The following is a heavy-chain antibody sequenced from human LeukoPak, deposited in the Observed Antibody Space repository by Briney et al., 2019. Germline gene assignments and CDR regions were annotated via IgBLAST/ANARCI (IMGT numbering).Heavy chain of an antibody. D-gene: IGHD4-17*01. Sequence: PGGSLRLSCAASGFTVSSNYMSWVRQAPGKGLEWVSVIYSGGSTYYADSVKGRFTISRDNSKNTLYLQMNSLRAEDTAVYYCARDIPPLDYGDGYYYYYYGMDVWGQGTTVTVSS. CDR2: IYSGGST. J-gene: IGHJ6*02. CDR3: ARDIPPLDYGDGYYYYYYGMDV. V-gene: IGHV3-66*01. CDR1: GFTVSSNY.